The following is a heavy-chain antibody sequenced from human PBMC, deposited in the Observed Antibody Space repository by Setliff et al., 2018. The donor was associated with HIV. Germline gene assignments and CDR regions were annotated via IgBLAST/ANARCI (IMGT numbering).Heavy chain of an antibody. D-gene: IGHD2-2*02. CDR1: GDSITNDDYY. V-gene: IGHV4-39*01. CDR2: IHYNGRT. J-gene: IGHJ5*02. Sequence: KPSETLSLTCTVSGDSITNDDYYWGWIRQPPGKGLEWIAIIHYNGRTYYDPSLKSRVTIFVDTSKTQFYLKLRSVTASDTAVYYCARYTPKVDWFDPWGQGTLVTVSS. CDR3: ARYTPKVDWFDP.